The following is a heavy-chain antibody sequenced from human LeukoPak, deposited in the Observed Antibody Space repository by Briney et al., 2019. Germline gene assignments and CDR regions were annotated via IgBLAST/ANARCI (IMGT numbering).Heavy chain of an antibody. CDR3: VKHGSGWSFDY. CDR2: IQNTGGT. J-gene: IGHJ4*02. D-gene: IGHD6-19*01. CDR1: SASISSYY. Sequence: PSETLSLTCTVSSASISSYYWGWIRQSPGKGLEWIGYIQNTGGTNYNPSLKSRVSISKDTSKNRFSLQVRSVTAADTAVYYCVKHGSGWSFDYWGQGTLVTVSS. V-gene: IGHV4-59*01.